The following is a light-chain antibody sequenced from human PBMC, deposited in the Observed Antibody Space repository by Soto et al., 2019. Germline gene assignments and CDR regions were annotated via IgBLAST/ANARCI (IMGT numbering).Light chain of an antibody. CDR3: QQSYIAPLT. Sequence: DIQVTQSPSSLSASVGDRVTITCRASQSINTFLNWYQQRPGKAPNLLIYGASNLQSGVPSRFSGSGSGTDFTLTISSLQPEDFATYYCQQSYIAPLTFGGGTKVDNK. CDR2: GAS. V-gene: IGKV1-39*01. J-gene: IGKJ4*01. CDR1: QSINTF.